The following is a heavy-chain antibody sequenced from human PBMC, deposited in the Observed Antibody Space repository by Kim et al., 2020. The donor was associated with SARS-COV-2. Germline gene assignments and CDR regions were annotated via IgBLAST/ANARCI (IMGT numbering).Heavy chain of an antibody. Sequence: YYADSVKGRFTISRDNSKNTLYLQMNSLRAEDTAVYYCAREGQGLLTDYWGQGTLVTVSS. J-gene: IGHJ4*02. D-gene: IGHD6-19*01. V-gene: IGHV3-30*01. CDR3: AREGQGLLTDY.